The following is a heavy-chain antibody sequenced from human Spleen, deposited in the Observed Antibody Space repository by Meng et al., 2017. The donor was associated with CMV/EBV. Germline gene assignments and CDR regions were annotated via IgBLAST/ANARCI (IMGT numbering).Heavy chain of an antibody. CDR3: ARGRGPYCSSTSCPRSNWFDP. V-gene: IGHV4-59*11. CDR2: IYYTGRT. Sequence: SETLSLTCTVSGGSITNQYWSWIRQTPGKGLEWIGYIYYTGRTNYNPSLKSRLTISVDTSKNQFSLKLSSVTAADTAVYYCARGRGPYCSSTSCPRSNWFDPWGQGTLVTVSS. D-gene: IGHD2-2*01. CDR1: GGSITNQY. J-gene: IGHJ5*02.